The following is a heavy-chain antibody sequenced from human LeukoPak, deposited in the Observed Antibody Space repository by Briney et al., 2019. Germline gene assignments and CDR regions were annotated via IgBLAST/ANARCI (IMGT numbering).Heavy chain of an antibody. CDR1: GGSISSSSYY. J-gene: IGHJ5*02. CDR2: IYYSGNT. V-gene: IGHV4-39*01. Sequence: SETLSLTCTVSGGSISSSSYYWGWIRQPPGKGLEWIGSIYYSGNTYYNPSLKSRVTISVNTSKNQFSLKLSSVTAADTAVYYCARRILTGTTWFDPWGQGTLVTVSS. CDR3: ARRILTGTTWFDP. D-gene: IGHD1-7*01.